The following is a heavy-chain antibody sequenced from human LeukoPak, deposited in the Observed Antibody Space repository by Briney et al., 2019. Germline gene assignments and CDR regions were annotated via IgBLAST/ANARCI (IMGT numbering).Heavy chain of an antibody. J-gene: IGHJ4*02. CDR2: ISTTSTYT. Sequence: GGSLRLSCAASGFTFSDYYMSWIRQAPGKGLEWVSYISTTSTYTDYADSVRGRFTISRDNAKNLLYLQMNSLRPEDTAVYYCARGSEYYYDSSGYHPIPDYWGQGTLVTVSS. V-gene: IGHV3-11*03. CDR3: ARGSEYYYDSSGYHPIPDY. CDR1: GFTFSDYY. D-gene: IGHD3-22*01.